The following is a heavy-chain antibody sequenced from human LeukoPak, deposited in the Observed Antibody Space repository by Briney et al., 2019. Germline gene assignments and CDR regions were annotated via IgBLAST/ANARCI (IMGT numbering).Heavy chain of an antibody. CDR3: ARDRGYSYGSSYYYGMDV. CDR1: GYTLISYG. Sequence: ASVKVSCKASGYTLISYGISWVRQAPGQGLEWMGWISAYNGNTNYAQKFQGRVTMTTDTSTSTAYMELRSLRSDDTAVYYCARDRGYSYGSSYYYGMDVWGQGTTVTVSS. J-gene: IGHJ6*02. V-gene: IGHV1-18*01. D-gene: IGHD5-18*01. CDR2: ISAYNGNT.